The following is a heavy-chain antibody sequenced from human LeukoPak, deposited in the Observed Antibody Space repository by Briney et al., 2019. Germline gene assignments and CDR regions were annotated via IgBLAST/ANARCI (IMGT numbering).Heavy chain of an antibody. V-gene: IGHV5-51*01. CDR3: ARIKTYYYDSSGYYDRYYMDV. CDR2: LYPGDSDT. CDR1: GYSFTSYW. D-gene: IGHD3-22*01. J-gene: IGHJ6*03. Sequence: GESLKISCKGSGYSFTSYWIGWVRQMPGTGLEWMGILYPGDSDTRYSPSFQGQVTISADKSISTAYLQWSSLKASDTAMYYCARIKTYYYDSSGYYDRYYMDVWGKGTTVTVSS.